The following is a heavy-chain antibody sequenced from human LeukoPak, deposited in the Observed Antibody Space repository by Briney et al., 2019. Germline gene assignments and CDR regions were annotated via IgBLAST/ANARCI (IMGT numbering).Heavy chain of an antibody. CDR3: AREAEIVGATYFDY. D-gene: IGHD1-26*01. CDR2: IYSGGST. J-gene: IGHJ4*02. CDR1: GFTVSSNY. V-gene: IGHV3-66*01. Sequence: PGGSLRFSCAASGFTVSSNYMSWVRQAPGKGLEWVSVIYSGGSTYYADSVKGRFTISRDNSKNTLYLQMNSLRAEDTAVYYCAREAEIVGATYFDYWGQGTLVTVSS.